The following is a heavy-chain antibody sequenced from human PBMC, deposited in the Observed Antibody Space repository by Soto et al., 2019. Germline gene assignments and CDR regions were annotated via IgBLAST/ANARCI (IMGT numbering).Heavy chain of an antibody. D-gene: IGHD5-18*01. CDR3: AKASGYDFFYYGMDI. V-gene: IGHV4-4*07. J-gene: IGHJ6*02. Sequence: QIQLQESGPGLMRPSETLSLTCTISGGSLNSSYWSWIRQPPGKGLEWIGRIYARGVTNYNPSLKRRVTMSGGPSRNHFSLEFASVTVADPAVYYCAKASGYDFFYYGMDIWGRGTTVTVSS. CDR2: IYARGVT. CDR1: GGSLNSSY.